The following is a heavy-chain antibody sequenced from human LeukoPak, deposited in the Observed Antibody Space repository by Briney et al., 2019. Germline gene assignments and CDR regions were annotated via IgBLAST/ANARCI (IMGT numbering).Heavy chain of an antibody. V-gene: IGHV3-23*01. D-gene: IGHD5-24*01. CDR1: GFTFSSYA. CDR2: ISGSGDST. Sequence: PGGSLRLSCAASGFTFSSYAMNWVRQAPGKGLEWVSAISGSGDSTYYADSVKGRFTISRDDSKNMLYLQMDSLRAEDTAVYYSAHLRCLHYSRDYWGQGTLVTVSS. J-gene: IGHJ4*02. CDR3: AHLRCLHYSRDY.